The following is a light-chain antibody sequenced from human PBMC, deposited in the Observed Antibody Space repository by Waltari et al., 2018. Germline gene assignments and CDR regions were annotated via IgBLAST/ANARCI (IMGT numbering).Light chain of an antibody. CDR2: EVN. J-gene: IGLJ2*01. CDR3: CSYAGTPRVV. CDR1: NNDIGSYNL. Sequence: QSALTQPASVSGSPGQSITIPCTGTNNDIGSYNLVSWYQQHPGKAPKVIIFEVNKPPSGVSNRFSGSKSGNTASLTVSGLHPEDEADYYCCSYAGTPRVVFGGGTKLTVL. V-gene: IGLV2-23*02.